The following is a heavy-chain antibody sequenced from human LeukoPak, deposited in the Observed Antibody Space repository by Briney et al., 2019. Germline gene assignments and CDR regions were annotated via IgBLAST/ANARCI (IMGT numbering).Heavy chain of an antibody. CDR2: VKPDGSEK. V-gene: IGHV3-7*02. Sequence: GGSLRLSCAVSGFTFSDYWMSWVRQAPGKGLEWVANVKPDGSEKSYVDSVKGRFTISRDNAKNSVSLQMNSLRAEDTAVYYCARYSSSWLNYFDYWGQGTLVTVSS. CDR1: GFTFSDYW. CDR3: ARYSSSWLNYFDY. D-gene: IGHD6-13*01. J-gene: IGHJ4*02.